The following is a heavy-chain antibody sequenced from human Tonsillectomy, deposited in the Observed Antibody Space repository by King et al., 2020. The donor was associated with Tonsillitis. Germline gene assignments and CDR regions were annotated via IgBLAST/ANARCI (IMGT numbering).Heavy chain of an antibody. CDR1: GFTVSSNY. CDR3: ASMYSSGWYGPYNY. D-gene: IGHD6-19*01. CDR2: IYSGGST. Sequence: QLVQSGGGLIQPGGSLRLSCAASGFTVSSNYMSWVRQAPGKGLEWVSVIYSGGSTYYADSVKGRLTISRDNSKNTLYLQMNSLRAEDTAVYYCASMYSSGWYGPYNYWGQGTLVTVSS. V-gene: IGHV3-53*01. J-gene: IGHJ4*02.